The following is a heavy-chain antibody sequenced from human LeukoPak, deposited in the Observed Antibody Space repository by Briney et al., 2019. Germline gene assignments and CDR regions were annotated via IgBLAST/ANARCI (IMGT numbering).Heavy chain of an antibody. V-gene: IGHV4-59*01. CDR1: GGSISSYY. J-gene: IGHJ4*02. Sequence: SETLSLTCTVSGGSISSYYWSWIRQPPGKGLEWIGYIYYSGSTNYNPSLKSRVTISVDTSKNQFSLKLSPVTAADTAVYYCARATYGSGDLNYWGQGTLVTVSS. CDR2: IYYSGST. D-gene: IGHD3-10*01. CDR3: ARATYGSGDLNY.